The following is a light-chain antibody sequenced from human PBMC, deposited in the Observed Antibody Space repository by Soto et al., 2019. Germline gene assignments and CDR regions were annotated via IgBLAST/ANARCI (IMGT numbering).Light chain of an antibody. CDR2: GAS. J-gene: IGKJ2*01. Sequence: EIVMTQSPATLSVSPGERATLACRASQSVSSSLAWYQHKPGQAPRLLIYGASTRATGIPARFSGSRSGTAFTLTISRLQSEDFAVYYCQQYNKLPPWTFGQGTKLEIK. CDR3: QQYNKLPPWT. CDR1: QSVSSS. V-gene: IGKV3-15*01.